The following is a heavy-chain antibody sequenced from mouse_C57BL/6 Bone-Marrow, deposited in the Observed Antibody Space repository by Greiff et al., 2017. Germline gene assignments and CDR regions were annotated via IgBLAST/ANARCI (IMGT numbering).Heavy chain of an antibody. CDR3: ARIPITTRINYYAMDY. D-gene: IGHD1-1*01. Sequence: EVQLQQSVAELVRPGASVKLSCTASGFNIKNTYMHWVKQRPEQGLEWIGRIDPANGNTKYAPKFQGKATITADTSSNTAYLQLSSLTSEDTAIYYCARIPITTRINYYAMDYGVKEPQSPSPQ. CDR2: IDPANGNT. CDR1: GFNIKNTY. V-gene: IGHV14-3*01. J-gene: IGHJ4*01.